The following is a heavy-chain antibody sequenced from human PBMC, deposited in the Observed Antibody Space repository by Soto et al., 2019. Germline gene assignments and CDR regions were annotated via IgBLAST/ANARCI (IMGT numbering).Heavy chain of an antibody. D-gene: IGHD6-19*01. CDR1: GYPFTSYG. Sequence: QVQLVQSGAEVKKPGASVKVSCKTSGYPFTSYGINWVRQAPGQGPEWMGWISAYDDKTIYSQKFQGRVTLTADTSTTKAYMELRGLRFDDTAVYYCARDRLSAVTGLLRNWGQGTLVTVSS. V-gene: IGHV1-18*01. CDR3: ARDRLSAVTGLLRN. J-gene: IGHJ4*02. CDR2: ISAYDDKT.